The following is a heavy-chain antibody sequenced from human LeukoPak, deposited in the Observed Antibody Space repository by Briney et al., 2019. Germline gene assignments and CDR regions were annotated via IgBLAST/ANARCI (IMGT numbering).Heavy chain of an antibody. CDR1: GFTFSNYW. J-gene: IGHJ4*02. V-gene: IGHV3-7*04. CDR3: ARAYYYDSRNYYNPTSSFDY. CDR2: INQDGSET. Sequence: GGSLRLSCEASGFTFSNYWMSWVRQAPGKGLEWVASINQDGSETYYVDSVKGRFTISRDNAKNSLYLQMNSLRAEDTAVYYCARAYYYDSRNYYNPTSSFDYWGQGTLVTVAS. D-gene: IGHD3-10*01.